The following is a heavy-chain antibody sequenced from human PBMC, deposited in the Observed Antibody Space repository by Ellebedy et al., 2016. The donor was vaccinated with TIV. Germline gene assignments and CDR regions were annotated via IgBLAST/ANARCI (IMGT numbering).Heavy chain of an antibody. CDR1: GGSISSYY. Sequence: MPSETLSLTCTVSGGSISSYYWNWIRQPAGKGLEWIGRIYTSGSTNYNPSLKSRVTMSVDTSKNQFSLKLSSVTAADTAMYYCARDYIAVAGTFDYWGQGTLVTVSS. D-gene: IGHD6-19*01. CDR3: ARDYIAVAGTFDY. V-gene: IGHV4-4*07. CDR2: IYTSGST. J-gene: IGHJ4*02.